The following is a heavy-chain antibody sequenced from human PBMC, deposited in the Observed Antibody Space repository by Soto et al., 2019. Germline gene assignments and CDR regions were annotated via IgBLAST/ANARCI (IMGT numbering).Heavy chain of an antibody. CDR2: VSYDGSNK. CDR3: AKSGSDWYFDY. V-gene: IGHV3-30*18. Sequence: GGSLILSCAASGFTFSSYGMHWVRQAPGKGLEWVAVVSYDGSNKYYADSVKGRFTISRDNSGNTVFLQMNSLRSEDTAVYFCAKSGSDWYFDYWGQGTLVTVSS. CDR1: GFTFSSYG. D-gene: IGHD6-19*01. J-gene: IGHJ4*02.